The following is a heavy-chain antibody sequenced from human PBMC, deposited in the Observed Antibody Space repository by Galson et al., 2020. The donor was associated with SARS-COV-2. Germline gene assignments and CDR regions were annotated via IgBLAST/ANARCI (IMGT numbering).Heavy chain of an antibody. V-gene: IGHV4-38-2*02. CDR1: DYSISSHYY. CDR2: VYHSGST. D-gene: IGHD2-15*01. Sequence: SETLSLTCKVSDYSISSHYYWGWIRQPPGKGLEWIGSVYHSGSTYYNPSLRSRVTIVVDTSKNQFSLNMISVTAADTAVYCCARETPRSTEYRGGIDYWGQGTLVTGSS. CDR3: ARETPRSTEYRGGIDY. J-gene: IGHJ4*02.